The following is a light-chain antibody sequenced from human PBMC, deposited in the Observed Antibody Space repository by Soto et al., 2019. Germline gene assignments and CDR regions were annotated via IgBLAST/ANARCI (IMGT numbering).Light chain of an antibody. V-gene: IGKV3-11*01. J-gene: IGKJ3*01. CDR3: QQRLLT. CDR2: DAS. Sequence: EIVLTQSPATLSLSPGERATLSCRASQSVSSYLAWYQQKPGQAPRLLIYDASNRATGIPARFSGSGSGTDFTRTIRSLEPEDFAVYYCQQRLLTFGPGTKVDIK. CDR1: QSVSSY.